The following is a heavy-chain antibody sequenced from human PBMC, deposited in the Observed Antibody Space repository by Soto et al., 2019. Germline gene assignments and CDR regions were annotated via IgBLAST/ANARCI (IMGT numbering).Heavy chain of an antibody. Sequence: SETLSLTCVVSGYSISTGFNWGWIRRPPGKGLEWIGSIYHSGSTYYSPSLKSRVTLSVDTSKNQISLKLSSVTAADTALYYCARDWGTGFYHVDSWGHGTLVTASS. D-gene: IGHD3-10*02. CDR1: GYSISTGFN. CDR3: ARDWGTGFYHVDS. V-gene: IGHV4-38-2*02. J-gene: IGHJ5*01. CDR2: IYHSGST.